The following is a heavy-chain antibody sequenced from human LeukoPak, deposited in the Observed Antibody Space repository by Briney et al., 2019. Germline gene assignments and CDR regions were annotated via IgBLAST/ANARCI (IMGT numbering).Heavy chain of an antibody. Sequence: EGSLRLSCAASGFTFSSYWTHWVRQAPGKGLVWFSRIKSDGSSTSYADSVKGRFTISRDNAKNTLYLQMYSLRAEDTAVYYCPSPGGYYYDSSGGGPIDYWGQGNLVTVSS. D-gene: IGHD3-22*01. CDR2: IKSDGSST. J-gene: IGHJ4*02. CDR1: GFTFSSYW. V-gene: IGHV3-74*01. CDR3: PSPGGYYYDSSGGGPIDY.